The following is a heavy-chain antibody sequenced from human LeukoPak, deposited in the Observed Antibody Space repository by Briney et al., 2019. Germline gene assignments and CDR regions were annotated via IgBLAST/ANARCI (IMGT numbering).Heavy chain of an antibody. J-gene: IGHJ6*02. CDR1: GFTFSSYA. CDR2: ISGSGDST. V-gene: IGHV3-23*01. CDR3: ARGHMLGYCTNGVCYNYYYYGMDV. D-gene: IGHD2-8*01. Sequence: GGSLRLSCAASGFTFSSYAMSWVRQAPGKGLEWVSAISGSGDSTYYGDSVKGRFTISRDNSKNTLYLQMNSLRAEDTAVYYCARGHMLGYCTNGVCYNYYYYGMDVWGQGTTVTVSS.